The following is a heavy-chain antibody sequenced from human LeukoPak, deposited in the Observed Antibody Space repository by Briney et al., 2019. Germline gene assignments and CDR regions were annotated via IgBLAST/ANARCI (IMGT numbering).Heavy chain of an antibody. CDR2: IYTSGST. CDR1: GGSISSYY. V-gene: IGHV4-4*07. J-gene: IGHJ6*03. CDR3: ARGGAGIAFYYYYMDV. D-gene: IGHD6-13*01. Sequence: SETLSLTCTVSGGSISSYYWSWIRQPAGKGLEWIGRIYTSGSTNYNPSLKSRVTMSVDTSKNQFSLKLSSVTAADTAVYYCARGGAGIAFYYYYMDVWGKGTTVTVSS.